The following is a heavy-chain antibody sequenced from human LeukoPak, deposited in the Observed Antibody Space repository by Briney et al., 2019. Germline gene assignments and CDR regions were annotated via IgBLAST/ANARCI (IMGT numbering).Heavy chain of an antibody. CDR3: ASSGFGINNWFDP. Sequence: SETLSLTCAVSGYSISSGYYWGWIRQPPGKGLEWIGSIYHSGSTYYNPSLKSRVTISVDTSKNQFSLKLSSVTAADTAVYYYASSGFGINNWFDPWGQGTLVTVSS. V-gene: IGHV4-38-2*01. CDR1: GYSISSGYY. D-gene: IGHD1-14*01. J-gene: IGHJ5*02. CDR2: IYHSGST.